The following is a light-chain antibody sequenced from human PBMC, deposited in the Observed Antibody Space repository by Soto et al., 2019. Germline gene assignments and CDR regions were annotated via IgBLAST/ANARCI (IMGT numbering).Light chain of an antibody. CDR2: RNN. Sequence: QAVVTQPPSASGTPGQRVTISCSGSSSNIGSNSVYWYQQLPGTAPELLIYRNNQRPSGVPDLFSGSKSGTSASLAISGLRSEDEADYYCAAWDDSLSGPVFGGGTKVTVL. CDR3: AAWDDSLSGPV. J-gene: IGLJ3*02. CDR1: SSNIGSNS. V-gene: IGLV1-47*01.